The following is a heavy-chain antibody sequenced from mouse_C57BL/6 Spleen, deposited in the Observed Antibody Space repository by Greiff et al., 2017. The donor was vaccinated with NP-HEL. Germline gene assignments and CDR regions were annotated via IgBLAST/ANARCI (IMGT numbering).Heavy chain of an antibody. CDR2: IHPNSGST. CDR3: ARSGGNHCYFDV. V-gene: IGHV1-64*01. J-gene: IGHJ1*03. CDR1: GYTFTSYW. Sequence: VQLQQPGAELVKPGASVKLSCKASGYTFTSYWMHWVKQRPGQGLEWIGMIHPNSGSTNYNETFKSKATMPVDKSSSTAYMQLSSLTSEDSAVYYCARSGGNHCYFDVWGTGTTVTVSS. D-gene: IGHD1-1*02.